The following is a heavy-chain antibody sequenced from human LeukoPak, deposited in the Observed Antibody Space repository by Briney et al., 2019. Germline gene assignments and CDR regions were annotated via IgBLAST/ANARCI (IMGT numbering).Heavy chain of an antibody. CDR2: VYSGGST. V-gene: IGHV3-53*01. CDR3: ARDLGSSHDF. D-gene: IGHD6-13*01. CDR1: GFTVSDYY. Sequence: PGGSLRLSCEASGFTVSDYYMNWVRQAPGEGLEWVSVVYSGGSTYHADSVKGRFTISRDKAKNTVYLQMNSLRAKDTAVYYCARDLGSSHDFWGQGTLVTVSS. J-gene: IGHJ4*02.